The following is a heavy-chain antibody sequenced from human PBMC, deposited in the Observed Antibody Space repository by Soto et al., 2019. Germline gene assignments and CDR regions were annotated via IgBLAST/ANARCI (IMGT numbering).Heavy chain of an antibody. CDR3: AKEVGMPPIYYYGMDV. V-gene: IGHV3-30*18. CDR1: GFPFSSYG. Sequence: GGSLRLSCAASGFPFSSYGMHWVRQAPGKGLEWVAVISYDGSNKYYADSVKGRFTISRDNSKNTLYLQMNSLRAEDTAVYYCAKEVGMPPIYYYGMDVWGQGTTVTVSS. D-gene: IGHD2-2*01. CDR2: ISYDGSNK. J-gene: IGHJ6*02.